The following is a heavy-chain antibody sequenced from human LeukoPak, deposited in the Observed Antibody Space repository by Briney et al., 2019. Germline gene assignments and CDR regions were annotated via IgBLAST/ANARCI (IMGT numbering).Heavy chain of an antibody. CDR1: GGTFSSYA. J-gene: IGHJ6*03. V-gene: IGHV1-69*04. D-gene: IGHD2-2*01. CDR3: ARSPGVVVPAAHYYYYYMDV. CDR2: IIPILGIA. Sequence: GASVNVSCKASGGTFSSYAISWVRQAPGQGLEWMGRIIPILGIANYAQKFQGRVTITADKSTSTAYMELSSLRSEDTAVYYCARSPGVVVPAAHYYYYYMDVWGKGTTVTVSS.